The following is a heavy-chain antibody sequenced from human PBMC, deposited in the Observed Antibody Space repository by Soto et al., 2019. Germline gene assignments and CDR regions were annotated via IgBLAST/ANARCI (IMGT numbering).Heavy chain of an antibody. D-gene: IGHD2-21*01. Sequence: QVQLVESGGGVVQPGRSLRLSCAASGFTFSTYAMHWVRQAPGKGLEWVAVISYDGSNKHYADSVKGRFTISRDNSKNSLYLQMNSLIAEDTAGYYCARPLVIAIVVPPAYWGPGTLVNVSS. J-gene: IGHJ4*02. CDR3: ARPLVIAIVVPPAY. CDR2: ISYDGSNK. CDR1: GFTFSTYA. V-gene: IGHV3-30*04.